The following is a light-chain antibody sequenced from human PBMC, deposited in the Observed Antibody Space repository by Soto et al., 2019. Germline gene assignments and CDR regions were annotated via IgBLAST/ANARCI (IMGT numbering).Light chain of an antibody. J-gene: IGKJ1*01. CDR1: QSVSSSY. CDR2: GAS. Sequence: EIVLTQSPGTLSWSPGYRHPLSCKASQSVSSSYLAWYQQKPGQAPRLLIYGASSRATGIPDRFSGSGSGTDFTLTSSRLEPEDFAVYYCQQYGSSPLTFGQGTKVDIK. CDR3: QQYGSSPLT. V-gene: IGKV3-20*01.